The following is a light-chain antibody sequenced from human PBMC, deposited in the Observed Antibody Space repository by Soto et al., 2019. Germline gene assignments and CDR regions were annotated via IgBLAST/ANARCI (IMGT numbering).Light chain of an antibody. CDR2: DAS. CDR1: QRVSSY. CDR3: QQRSNWPPFT. J-gene: IGKJ4*01. Sequence: EVVLTQSPATLSLSPGERATLSCRASQRVSSYLAWYQQKPGQAPRLLIYDASNRATGIPARFSGSGSGTDFPLTISSLEPEDFAVYYCQQRSNWPPFTFGGGTKVEIK. V-gene: IGKV3-11*01.